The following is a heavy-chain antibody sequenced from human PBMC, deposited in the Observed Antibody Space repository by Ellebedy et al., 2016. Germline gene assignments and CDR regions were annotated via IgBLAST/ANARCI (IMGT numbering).Heavy chain of an antibody. CDR3: AKLGPPYSDSTLGDY. CDR1: GFTFNKYA. CDR2: ISPSGGHT. V-gene: IGHV3-23*01. D-gene: IGHD6-13*01. Sequence: GESLKISXVASGFTFNKYAMNWVRQAPGKGLEWVSDISPSGGHTYYADSVKGRFTISRDNSNNTLFLQMSSLRADDTAVYYCAKLGPPYSDSTLGDYWGQGTLVTVSS. J-gene: IGHJ4*02.